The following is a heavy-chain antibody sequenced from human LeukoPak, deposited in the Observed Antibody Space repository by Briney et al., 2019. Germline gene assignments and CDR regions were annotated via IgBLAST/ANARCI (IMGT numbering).Heavy chain of an antibody. Sequence: ASVKVSCKASGYTFTNYAMHWVRQAPGQGLEWMGWINPNSGGTNYAQKFQGRVTMTRDTSISTAYMELSRLRSDDTAVYYCARGVARRNIVSTGGAFDIWGQGTMVTVSS. CDR1: GYTFTNYA. J-gene: IGHJ3*02. V-gene: IGHV1-2*02. CDR2: INPNSGGT. CDR3: ARGVARRNIVSTGGAFDI. D-gene: IGHD2/OR15-2a*01.